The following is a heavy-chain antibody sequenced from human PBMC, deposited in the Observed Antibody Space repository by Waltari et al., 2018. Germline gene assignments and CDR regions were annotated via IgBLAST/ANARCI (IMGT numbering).Heavy chain of an antibody. D-gene: IGHD1-1*01. CDR2: INPNSGGT. J-gene: IGHJ5*02. CDR3: AVPSNLWFDP. CDR1: GYTLTELS. V-gene: IGHV1-2*06. Sequence: QVQLVQSGAEVKKPGASVKVSCKVSGYTLTELSMHWVRQAPGQGLEWMGRINPNSGGTNYAQKFQGRVTMTRDTSISTAYMELGRLRSDDTAVYYCAVPSNLWFDPWGQGTLVTVSS.